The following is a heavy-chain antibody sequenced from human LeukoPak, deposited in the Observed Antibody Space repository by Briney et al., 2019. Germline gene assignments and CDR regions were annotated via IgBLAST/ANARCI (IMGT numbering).Heavy chain of an antibody. CDR3: AREDSSSWTNWFDP. D-gene: IGHD6-13*01. CDR1: GFTVSSNY. J-gene: IGHJ5*02. CDR2: IYSGGST. Sequence: GGSLRLSFAASGFTVSSNYMSWVRQAPGKGLEWFSVIYSGGSTYYADSVKGRFTISRDNSKNTLYLQMNSLRAEDTAVYYCAREDSSSWTNWFDPWGQGTLVTVSS. V-gene: IGHV3-66*01.